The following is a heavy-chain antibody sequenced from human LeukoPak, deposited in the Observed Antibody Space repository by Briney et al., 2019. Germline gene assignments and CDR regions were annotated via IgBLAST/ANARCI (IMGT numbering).Heavy chain of an antibody. CDR3: ANVPRSTVSY. D-gene: IGHD2-2*01. J-gene: IGHJ4*02. CDR2: LNEDGSVK. Sequence: GGSLRLSCAASEFSFSTNWMHWVRQTPGKGLEWVAELNEDGSVKYYVDSVKGRFTISRDNAKSLLFLQVYNLRTEDTGVYFCANVPRSTVSYWGRGTLVTVSS. CDR1: EFSFSTNW. V-gene: IGHV3-7*01.